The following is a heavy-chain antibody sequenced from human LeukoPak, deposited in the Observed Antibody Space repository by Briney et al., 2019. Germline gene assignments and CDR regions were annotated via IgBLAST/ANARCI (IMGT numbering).Heavy chain of an antibody. J-gene: IGHJ4*02. V-gene: IGHV3-21*04. D-gene: IGHD3-9*01. CDR1: GFTFSNYG. CDR3: AKDRGGYAILTGPEY. CDR2: ISSSSSYI. Sequence: GGSLRLSCAASGFTFSNYGMHWVRQAPGKGLEWVSSISSSSSYIYYADSVKGRFTISRDNAKNSLYLQMNSLRAEDTAVYYCAKDRGGYAILTGPEYWAQGTLVTVSS.